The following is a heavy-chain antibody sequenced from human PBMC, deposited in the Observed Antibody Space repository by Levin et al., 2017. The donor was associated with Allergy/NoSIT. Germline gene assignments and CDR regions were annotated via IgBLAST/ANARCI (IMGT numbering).Heavy chain of an antibody. CDR1: GILFSSYD. Sequence: PGESLKISCAASGILFSSYDMNWVRQAPGKGLEWVSSISAGGNYIYYADSVKGRFTISRDNANNSLFLQMNSLRAEDTAVYYCASWAMYHYDRSAFDYFYYAMDVWGQGTTVTVSS. CDR3: ASWAMYHYDRSAFDYFYYAMDV. J-gene: IGHJ6*02. CDR2: ISAGGNYI. V-gene: IGHV3-21*01. D-gene: IGHD3-22*01.